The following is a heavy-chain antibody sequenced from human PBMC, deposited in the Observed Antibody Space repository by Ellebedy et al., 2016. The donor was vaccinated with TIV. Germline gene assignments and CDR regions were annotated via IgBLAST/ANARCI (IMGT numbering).Heavy chain of an antibody. D-gene: IGHD5-12*01. Sequence: GESLKISCAVSGFTFTDHWMHWVRQAPGKELEWLSFISTGGDHIYYADSVKGRFTISRDNAKNSLYLQMNSLRDEDTAVYYCARGGYGDYWGQGTLVTVSS. V-gene: IGHV3-48*02. J-gene: IGHJ4*02. CDR3: ARGGYGDY. CDR1: GFTFTDHW. CDR2: ISTGGDHI.